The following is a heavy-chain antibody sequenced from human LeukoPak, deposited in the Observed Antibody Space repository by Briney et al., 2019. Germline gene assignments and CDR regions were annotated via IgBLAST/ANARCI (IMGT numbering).Heavy chain of an antibody. CDR3: AKDEIVVVPAASEYYSDY. V-gene: IGHV3-30*02. D-gene: IGHD2-2*01. J-gene: IGHJ4*02. CDR1: GFTFSSYG. Sequence: PGGSLRLSCAASGFTFSSYGMHWVRQAPGKGLEWVAFIRYDGSNKYYADSVKGRFTISRDNSKNTLYLQMNSLRAGDTAVYYCAKDEIVVVPAASEYYSDYWGQGTLVTVSS. CDR2: IRYDGSNK.